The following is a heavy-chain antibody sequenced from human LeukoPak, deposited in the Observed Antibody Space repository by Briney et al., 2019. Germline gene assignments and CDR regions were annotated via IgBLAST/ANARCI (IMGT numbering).Heavy chain of an antibody. CDR2: INPKSGDT. J-gene: IGHJ4*02. CDR3: ARDYLERITMVRGVIITYAFDY. V-gene: IGHV1-2*02. CDR1: GYTFTDYY. Sequence: GASVKVSCKASGYTFTDYYIHWVRQAPGEGLEWMGWINPKSGDTNYAQKFQGRVTMTRDTSITTAYMELSRLRSDDTAVYYCARDYLERITMVRGVIITYAFDYWGQGTLVTVSS. D-gene: IGHD3-10*01.